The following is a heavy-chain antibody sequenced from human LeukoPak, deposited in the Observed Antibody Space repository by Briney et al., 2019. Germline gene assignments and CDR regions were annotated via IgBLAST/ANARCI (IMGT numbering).Heavy chain of an antibody. CDR1: GSTFSSYA. D-gene: IGHD3/OR15-3a*01. V-gene: IGHV3-23*01. J-gene: IGHJ4*02. Sequence: GSLRLSCAASGSTFSSYALSWVRQAPGKGLEWVSAINYSGGTTYYADSVKGRFTISRDNSKYTLYLQMNSLRVEDTAVYFCAKVGTWTYWGQGTLVTVSS. CDR2: INYSGGTT. CDR3: AKVGTWTY.